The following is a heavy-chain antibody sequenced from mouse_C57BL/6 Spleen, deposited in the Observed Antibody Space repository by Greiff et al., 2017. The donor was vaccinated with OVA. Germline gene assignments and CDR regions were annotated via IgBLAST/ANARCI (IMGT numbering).Heavy chain of an antibody. J-gene: IGHJ4*01. D-gene: IGHD2-4*01. CDR2: ISYDGSN. V-gene: IGHV3-6*01. CDR1: GYSITSGYY. CDR3: ARADDYDYAMDD. Sequence: EVKLMESGPGLVKPSQSLSLTCSVTGYSITSGYYWNWIRQFPGNKLEWMGYISYDGSNNYNPSLKNRISITRDTSKNQFFLKLNSVTTEDTATYYCARADDYDYAMDDWGQGTSVTVSS.